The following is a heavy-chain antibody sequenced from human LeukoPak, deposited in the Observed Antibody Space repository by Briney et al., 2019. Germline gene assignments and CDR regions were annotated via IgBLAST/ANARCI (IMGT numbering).Heavy chain of an antibody. Sequence: SETLSLTCAVYGGSFSGYYWSWIRQPPGKGLEWIGEINHSGSTNYNPSLKSRVTISVDTSKNQFSLKLSSVTAADTAVYYCARGVRSYSEREHNWFDPWGQGTLVTVPS. D-gene: IGHD1-1*01. J-gene: IGHJ5*02. V-gene: IGHV4-34*01. CDR3: ARGVRSYSEREHNWFDP. CDR2: INHSGST. CDR1: GGSFSGYY.